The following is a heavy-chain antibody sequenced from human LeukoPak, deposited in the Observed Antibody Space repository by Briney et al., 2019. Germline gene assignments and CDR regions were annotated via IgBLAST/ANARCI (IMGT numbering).Heavy chain of an antibody. CDR2: IYYSGST. CDR1: GGSISSSSYY. V-gene: IGHV4-39*01. Sequence: SETLSLTCTVSGGSISSSSYYWGWIRQPPGKGLEWIGSIYYSGSTYYNPSLKSRVTISVDTSKNQFSLKLSSVTAADTAVYYCARQGSSGWYPSWFDPWGQGTLVTVSS. CDR3: ARQGSSGWYPSWFDP. D-gene: IGHD6-19*01. J-gene: IGHJ5*02.